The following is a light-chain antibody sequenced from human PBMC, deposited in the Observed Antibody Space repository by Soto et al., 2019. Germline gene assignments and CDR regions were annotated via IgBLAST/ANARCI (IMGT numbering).Light chain of an antibody. J-gene: IGLJ2*01. CDR1: NSDVGTYNY. CDR3: SSYTTSSTLV. CDR2: EVS. Sequence: QSVLTQPASVSGSPGQSITISCTGTNSDVGTYNYVSWYQQHPGKAPKFVVYEVSDRPSGVSDRFSGSKSGNTASLTISGLQAEDEADYYCSSYTTSSTLVFCGGTKLTVL. V-gene: IGLV2-14*01.